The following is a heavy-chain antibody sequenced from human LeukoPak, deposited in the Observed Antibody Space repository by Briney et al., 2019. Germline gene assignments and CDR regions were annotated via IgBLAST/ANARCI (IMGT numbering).Heavy chain of an antibody. CDR3: ARTAGGFWSGYYGSPYWYFDL. CDR2: IYYSGST. D-gene: IGHD3-3*01. J-gene: IGHJ2*01. V-gene: IGHV4-59*01. CDR1: GGSISSYY. Sequence: SETLSLTCTVSGGSISSYYWSWIRQPPGKGLEWIGYIYYSGSTNYNPSLKSRVTISVDTSKNQFSLKLSSVTAADTAVYYCARTAGGFWSGYYGSPYWYFDLWGRGTLVTVSS.